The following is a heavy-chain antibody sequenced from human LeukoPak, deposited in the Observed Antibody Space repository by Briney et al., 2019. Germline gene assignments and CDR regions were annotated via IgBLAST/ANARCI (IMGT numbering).Heavy chain of an antibody. CDR2: IYYSGST. J-gene: IGHJ6*03. D-gene: IGHD1-14*01. V-gene: IGHV4-59*01. CDR1: GGSISSYY. Sequence: PSETLSLTCTVSGGSISSYYWSWIRQPPGKGLEWIGYIYYSGSTNYNPSLKSRVTISVDTSKNQFSLKLSSVTAADTAVYYCARVAEPYYYYMDVWGKGTTVTVSS. CDR3: ARVAEPYYYYMDV.